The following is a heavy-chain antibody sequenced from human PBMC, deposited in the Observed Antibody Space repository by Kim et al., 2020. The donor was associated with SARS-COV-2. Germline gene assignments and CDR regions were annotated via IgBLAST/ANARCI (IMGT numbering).Heavy chain of an antibody. CDR2: IYYSGST. J-gene: IGHJ5*02. D-gene: IGHD6-13*01. V-gene: IGHV4-59*01. Sequence: SETLSLTCTVSGGSISSYYWSWIRQPPGKGLEWIGYIYYSGSTNYNPSLKGRVTISVDTSKNQFSLKLSSVTAADTAVYYCAREIAAAGKVANWFDPWGQGTLVTVSS. CDR3: AREIAAAGKVANWFDP. CDR1: GGSISSYY.